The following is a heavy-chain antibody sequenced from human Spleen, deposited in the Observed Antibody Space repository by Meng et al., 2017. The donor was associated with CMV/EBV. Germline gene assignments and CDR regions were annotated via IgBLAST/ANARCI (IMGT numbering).Heavy chain of an antibody. CDR1: GYTFTGYY. CDR2: INPNSGGT. V-gene: IGHV1-2*02. J-gene: IGHJ2*01. Sequence: HGQLVQSGAEVKKPGASVKVSCKASGYTFTGYYMHWVRQAPGQGLEWMGWINPNSGGTNYAQKFQGRVTMTRDTSISTAYMELSRLRSDDTAVYYCARDGGCSGGSCYDMYFDLWGRGTLVTVS. D-gene: IGHD2-15*01. CDR3: ARDGGCSGGSCYDMYFDL.